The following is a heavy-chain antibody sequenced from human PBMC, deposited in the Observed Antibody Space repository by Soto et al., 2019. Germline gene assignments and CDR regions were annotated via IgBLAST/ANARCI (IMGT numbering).Heavy chain of an antibody. D-gene: IGHD1-26*01. CDR3: ASVNFVVGAAGHNWFDP. CDR1: VFTFSYYY. J-gene: IGHJ5*02. CDR2: ISSSSSYT. Sequence: SLRLSCAASVFTFSYYYMSWIRQSPGKGLEWVSYISSSSSYTNYADSVKGRFTISRDNAKNSLYLQMNSLRAEDTAVYYCASVNFVVGAAGHNWFDPWGQGTLVTVSS. V-gene: IGHV3-11*06.